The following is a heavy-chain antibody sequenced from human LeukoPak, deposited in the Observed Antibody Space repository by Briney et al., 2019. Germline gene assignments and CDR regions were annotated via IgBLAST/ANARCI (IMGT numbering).Heavy chain of an antibody. CDR1: GFTFSSYG. J-gene: IGHJ4*02. D-gene: IGHD6-19*01. CDR3: AKDLSIYTTGWYPGLVDY. CDR2: ISYDGSNK. V-gene: IGHV3-30*18. Sequence: GGSLRLSCAASGFTFSSYGMHWVRQAPGKGLEWVAVISYDGSNKYYADSVKGRFTISRDNSKNTLYLQMNSLRPEDTAVYFCAKDLSIYTTGWYPGLVDYWGQGTLVTVSS.